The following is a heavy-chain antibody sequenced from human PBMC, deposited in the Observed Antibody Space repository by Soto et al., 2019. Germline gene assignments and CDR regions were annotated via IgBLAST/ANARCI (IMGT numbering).Heavy chain of an antibody. CDR2: ISGSGGST. D-gene: IGHD3-3*01. Sequence: PGGSLRLSCAASGFTFSSYAMSWVRQAPGKGLEWVSAISGSGGSTYYADSVKGRLTISRDNSKNTLYLQMDSLRAEDTALYYCAKDKNFWSGRFDYWGQGTLVTVSS. V-gene: IGHV3-23*01. CDR1: GFTFSSYA. CDR3: AKDKNFWSGRFDY. J-gene: IGHJ4*02.